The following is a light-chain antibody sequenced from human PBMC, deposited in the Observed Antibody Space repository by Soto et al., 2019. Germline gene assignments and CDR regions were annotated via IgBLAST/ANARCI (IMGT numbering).Light chain of an antibody. CDR1: QTISKY. CDR2: NAS. Sequence: EIVLTQSPAALSLPPGERATIFCKTSQTISKYLVWYQQKPGQAPRLLINNASNRATGIPARFNGSGSGTDFTLTISSLEPEDFAVYYCQQRSYPITFGQGTRLEIK. V-gene: IGKV3-11*01. J-gene: IGKJ5*01. CDR3: QQRSYPIT.